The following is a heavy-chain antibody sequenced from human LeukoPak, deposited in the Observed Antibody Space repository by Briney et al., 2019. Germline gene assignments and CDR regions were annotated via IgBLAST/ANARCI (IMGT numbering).Heavy chain of an antibody. Sequence: ASVKVSCKAFGYRFSSYGIIWVRQAPGQGLEWMGWISAYNGNTNYAQKLQGRVTMTTDTSTSTAYMELRSLRSDDTAVYYCARTPSGSYYDILTGYSLVFDYWGQGTLVTVSS. CDR3: ARTPSGSYYDILTGYSLVFDY. CDR2: ISAYNGNT. J-gene: IGHJ4*02. CDR1: GYRFSSYG. D-gene: IGHD3-9*01. V-gene: IGHV1-18*01.